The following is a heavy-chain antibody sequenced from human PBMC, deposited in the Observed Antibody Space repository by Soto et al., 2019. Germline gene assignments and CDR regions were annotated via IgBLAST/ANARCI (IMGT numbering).Heavy chain of an antibody. V-gene: IGHV3-74*01. J-gene: IGHJ4*02. CDR3: ARGSNPFDY. Sequence: EVQLVESGGGLVQPGGSLRLSCAASGFTFSPFWMHWVRQVPGKGPVWVSRINSDGNSTSYADSVKGRFTISRDNAKNTMYVKRNSRRAEDTGVYYCARGSNPFDYWGQGTLVTVSS. CDR2: INSDGNST. D-gene: IGHD2-2*01. CDR1: GFTFSPFW.